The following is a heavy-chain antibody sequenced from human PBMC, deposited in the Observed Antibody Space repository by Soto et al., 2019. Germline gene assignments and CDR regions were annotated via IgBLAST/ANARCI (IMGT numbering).Heavy chain of an antibody. J-gene: IGHJ4*02. CDR1: AGSISSGGYY. D-gene: IGHD6-13*01. Sequence: PSRTCTVCAGSISSGGYYWSWIRRHPGKGLEWIGYSYYSGSTYDNPSLKSRGTISVDTSKNQFSLKLSSVTAADTAVYYCARDCQVAGTFDYWGPGTLVTVSS. CDR2: SYYSGST. CDR3: ARDCQVAGTFDY. V-gene: IGHV4-31*03.